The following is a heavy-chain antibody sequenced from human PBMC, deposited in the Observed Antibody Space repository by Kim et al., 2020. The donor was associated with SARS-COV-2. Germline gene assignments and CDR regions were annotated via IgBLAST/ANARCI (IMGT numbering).Heavy chain of an antibody. Sequence: GGSLRLSCAAPGFTCSDYYMSWIRQAPGKGLEWVSYISSSGSTIYYADSVKGRFTISRDNAKNSLYLQMNSLRAEDTAVYYCARVRGAAGPFYYYYYGMDVWGQGTTVTVSS. CDR3: ARVRGAAGPFYYYYYGMDV. CDR2: ISSSGSTI. D-gene: IGHD6-13*01. V-gene: IGHV3-11*01. CDR1: GFTCSDYY. J-gene: IGHJ6*02.